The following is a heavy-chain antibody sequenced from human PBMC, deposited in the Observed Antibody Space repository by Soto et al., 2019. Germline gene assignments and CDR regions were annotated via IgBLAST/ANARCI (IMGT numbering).Heavy chain of an antibody. J-gene: IGHJ4*02. CDR1: GYTLTELS. Sequence: ASVKDSCKVSGYTLTELSMHWVRQAPGKGLEWMGGFDPEDGETIYAQKFQGRVTMTEDTSTDTAYMELSSLRSEDTAVYYCATTDILPSYYFDYWGQGTLVTVSS. CDR3: ATTDILPSYYFDY. D-gene: IGHD2-15*01. CDR2: FDPEDGET. V-gene: IGHV1-24*01.